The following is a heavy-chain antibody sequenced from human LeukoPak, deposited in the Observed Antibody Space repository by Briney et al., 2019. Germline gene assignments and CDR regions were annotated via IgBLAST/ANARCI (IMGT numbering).Heavy chain of an antibody. J-gene: IGHJ4*02. D-gene: IGHD7-27*01. Sequence: GGSLRLSCAASGFTFSSYWMSWVRQAPGKGLEWVAHIKQDGSEKNYVDSVKGRFTISRDNAKNSLLLQMDGLRAEDTAVYYCARNKMTGDSYFDYWGQGILVTVSS. CDR2: IKQDGSEK. V-gene: IGHV3-7*01. CDR3: ARNKMTGDSYFDY. CDR1: GFTFSSYW.